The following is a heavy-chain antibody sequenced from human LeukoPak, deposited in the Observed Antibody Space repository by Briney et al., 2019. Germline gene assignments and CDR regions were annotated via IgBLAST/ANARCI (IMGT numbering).Heavy chain of an antibody. D-gene: IGHD3-9*01. CDR1: GFTVSSTY. J-gene: IGHJ2*01. CDR3: ARDLAGVTGPHWYFDL. V-gene: IGHV3-66*01. CDR2: IYTGGRT. Sequence: GGSLRLSCAASGFTVSSTYMTWVRQAPGKGLERVSVIYTGGRTDYAESVRGRFTISRDNSKNMLYLQLNSLRAEDTALYYCARDLAGVTGPHWYFDLWGRGTLVSVSS.